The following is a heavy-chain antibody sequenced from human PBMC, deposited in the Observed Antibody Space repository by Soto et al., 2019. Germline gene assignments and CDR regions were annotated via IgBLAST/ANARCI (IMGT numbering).Heavy chain of an antibody. CDR1: GFTFSSHG. V-gene: IGHV3-33*01. J-gene: IGHJ3*02. CDR3: ASDWENAFDI. D-gene: IGHD1-26*01. Sequence: QVQLVESGGGVVQPGRSLRLSCAASGFTFSSHGMHWVRQAPGKGLEWVAVIWYDGSHEFYADSVKGRFTISRDNSKNTLFLQMNSLRAEDTAEYYCASDWENAFDIWGQGTMVTVSS. CDR2: IWYDGSHE.